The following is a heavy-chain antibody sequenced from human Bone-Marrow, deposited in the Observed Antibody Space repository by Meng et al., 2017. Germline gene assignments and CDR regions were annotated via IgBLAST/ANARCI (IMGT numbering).Heavy chain of an antibody. D-gene: IGHD1-1*01. V-gene: IGHV3-74*03. J-gene: IGHJ4*02. Sequence: GESLKISCSVSGLTFSNSWMQWVRQAPGKGLVWVSRISSDGRLTAYADSVKGRFTIYRDNAQNTLFLQMNSLGAEDAAVYYCASDFVRGGTTERPFENWGQGTVVTVSS. CDR3: ASDFVRGGTTERPFEN. CDR2: ISSDGRLT. CDR1: GLTFSNSW.